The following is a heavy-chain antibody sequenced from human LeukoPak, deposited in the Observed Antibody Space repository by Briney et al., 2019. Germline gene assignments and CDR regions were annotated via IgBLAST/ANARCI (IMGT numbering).Heavy chain of an antibody. V-gene: IGHV4-34*01. D-gene: IGHD2-2*02. CDR1: SESFSVYY. CDR2: INHSGST. Sequence: SETLSLTCAVYSESFSVYYWIWIRQPRGKGLEWIGEINHSGSTNYNPSLKSRVTISVDTSKNQFSLKLSSVTAADTAVYYCARGEDIVVVPAAIRSLDPWGQGTLVTVSS. J-gene: IGHJ5*02. CDR3: ARGEDIVVVPAAIRSLDP.